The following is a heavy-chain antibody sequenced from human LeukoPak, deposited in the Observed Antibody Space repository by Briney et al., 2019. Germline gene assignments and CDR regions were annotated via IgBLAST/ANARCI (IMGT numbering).Heavy chain of an antibody. CDR1: GFTFSSYA. J-gene: IGHJ4*02. V-gene: IGHV3-30-3*01. D-gene: IGHD6-19*01. CDR3: AREAVAVDY. CDR2: ISYDGSNK. Sequence: GGSLRLSCAASGFTFSSYAMSWVRQAPGKRLEWVAVISYDGSNKYYADSVKGRFTISRDNSKNTLYLQMNSLRAEDTAVYYCAREAVAVDYWGQGTLVTVSS.